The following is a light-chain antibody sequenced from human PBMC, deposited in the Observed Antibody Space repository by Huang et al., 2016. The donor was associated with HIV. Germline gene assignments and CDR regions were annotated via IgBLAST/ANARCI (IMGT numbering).Light chain of an antibody. CDR1: HGVRAD. CDR3: LQAATYPWT. Sequence: AVQITQSPSSLSASVGDTIPITCRASHGVRADLGWYQQKPGQAPTLLIYGTSTLERGVPSRVSGSGSGTHYTLSINSLQPEDFATYYCLQAATYPWTFGQGTKVEIK. V-gene: IGKV1-6*01. CDR2: GTS. J-gene: IGKJ1*01.